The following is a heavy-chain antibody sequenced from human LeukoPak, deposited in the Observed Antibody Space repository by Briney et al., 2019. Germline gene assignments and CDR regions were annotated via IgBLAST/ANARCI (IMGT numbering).Heavy chain of an antibody. D-gene: IGHD2-15*01. CDR2: IRSSSSYI. CDR1: GFTFSSYS. J-gene: IGHJ6*02. CDR3: ARALRTPYYYYGMDV. Sequence: PGGSLRLSCAASGFTFSSYSMNWVRQAPGKGLEWVSSIRSSSSYIYYADSVKGRFTISRDNAKNSLYLQMNSLRAEDTAVYYCARALRTPYYYYGMDVWGQGTTVTVSS. V-gene: IGHV3-21*01.